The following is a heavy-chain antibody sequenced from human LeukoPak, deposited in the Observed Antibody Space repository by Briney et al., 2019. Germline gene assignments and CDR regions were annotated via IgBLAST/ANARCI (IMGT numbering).Heavy chain of an antibody. CDR2: INHSGST. CDR1: GGSFSGYY. CDR3: ARGEGVGATFLNS. Sequence: PSETLSLTCAVYGGSFSGYYWSWIRQPPGKGLEWIGEINHSGSTNYNPSLKSRVTISVDTSKNQFSLKLSSVTAADTAVYYCARGEGVGATFLNSWGQGTLVTVSS. J-gene: IGHJ4*02. D-gene: IGHD1-26*01. V-gene: IGHV4-34*01.